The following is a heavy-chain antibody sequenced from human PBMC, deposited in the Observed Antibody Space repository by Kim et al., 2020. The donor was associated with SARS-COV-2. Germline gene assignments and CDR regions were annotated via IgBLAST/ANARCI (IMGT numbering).Heavy chain of an antibody. Sequence: GGSLTLSCAASGFTFSSYAMHWVRQAPGKGLEWVAVISYDGSNKYYADSVKGRFTNSRDNSKNTRYLQMNSLRAENTAVYYCASALGAGYYYGMDVWGQGTTVTVSS. V-gene: IGHV3-30-3*01. CDR3: ASALGAGYYYGMDV. D-gene: IGHD3-3*02. CDR2: ISYDGSNK. J-gene: IGHJ6*02. CDR1: GFTFSSYA.